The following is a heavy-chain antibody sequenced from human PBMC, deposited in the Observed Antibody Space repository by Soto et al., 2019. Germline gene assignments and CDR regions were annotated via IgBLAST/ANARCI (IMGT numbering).Heavy chain of an antibody. V-gene: IGHV3-7*01. D-gene: IGHD2-15*01. CDR2: IKQDGSEK. CDR3: ALGEGSPTHAC. Sequence: EVQLAESGGGLVQPGGSLRLSCAASGFTFSSYWMSWVRQAPGKGLEWVANIKQDGSEKYYVDSVKGRCPISKDNAKNSVYRQMKTLRAEDSAVYYCALGEGSPTHACWGQGTLVTVPS. CDR1: GFTFSSYW. J-gene: IGHJ1*01.